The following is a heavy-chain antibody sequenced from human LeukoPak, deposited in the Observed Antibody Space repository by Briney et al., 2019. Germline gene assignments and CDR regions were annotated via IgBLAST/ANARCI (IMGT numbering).Heavy chain of an antibody. CDR3: ARGGHYYDSSGYFDY. CDR2: INHSGST. Sequence: SETLSLTCAVYGGSFSGYYWSWIRQPPGKGLEWIGEINHSGSTNYNPSLKSRVTISVDTSKNQFSLKLSSVTAADTAVYHCARGGHYYDSSGYFDYWGQGTLVTVSS. D-gene: IGHD3-22*01. J-gene: IGHJ4*02. CDR1: GGSFSGYY. V-gene: IGHV4-34*01.